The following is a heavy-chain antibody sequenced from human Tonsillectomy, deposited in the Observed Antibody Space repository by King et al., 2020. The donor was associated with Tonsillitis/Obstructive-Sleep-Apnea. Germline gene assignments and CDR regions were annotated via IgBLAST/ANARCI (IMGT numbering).Heavy chain of an antibody. V-gene: IGHV3-48*02. Sequence: VQLVESGGGLVQPGGSLRLSCAASGFTFSSYSMNWVRQAPGKGLEWVSYISSSSITIYYADSVKGRFTISRDNAKNSLYLQMNSLGDEDTAVYYCARVNYGSGSYLWFDPWGQGTLVTVSS. CDR2: ISSSSITI. D-gene: IGHD3-10*01. CDR3: ARVNYGSGSYLWFDP. J-gene: IGHJ5*02. CDR1: GFTFSSYS.